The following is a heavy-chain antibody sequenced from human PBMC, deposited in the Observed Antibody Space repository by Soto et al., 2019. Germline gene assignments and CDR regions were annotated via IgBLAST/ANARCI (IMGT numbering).Heavy chain of an antibody. CDR2: IYYSGNT. CDR3: ARGQSTWHY. CDR1: GGSISSYY. V-gene: IGHV4-59*08. Sequence: QVQLQESGPGLVKPSETLSLTCTVSGGSISSYYWSWVRQPPGKGLEWIGYIYYSGNTNYNSSLRSRVTISLATSKHQFSLQLSSVTAAVTAVYYCARGQSTWHYWGQGTLVTVSS. J-gene: IGHJ4*02.